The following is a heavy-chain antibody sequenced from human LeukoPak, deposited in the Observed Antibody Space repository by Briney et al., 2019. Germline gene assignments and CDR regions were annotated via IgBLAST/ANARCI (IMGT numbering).Heavy chain of an antibody. J-gene: IGHJ5*02. CDR2: INHSGST. CDR1: GGSFSGYY. CDR3: ARLLGIAAAGTCWFDP. V-gene: IGHV4-34*01. Sequence: PSETLSLTCAVYGGSFSGYYWSWIRQPPGKGLGWIGEINHSGSTNYNPSLKSRVTISVDTSKNQFSLKLSSVTAADTAVYYCARLLGIAAAGTCWFDPWGQGTLVTVSS. D-gene: IGHD6-13*01.